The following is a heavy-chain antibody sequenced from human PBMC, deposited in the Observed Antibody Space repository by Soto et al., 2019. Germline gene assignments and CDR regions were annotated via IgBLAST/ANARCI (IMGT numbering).Heavy chain of an antibody. J-gene: IGHJ4*02. CDR3: ARHTLFSPFDS. Sequence: LQMLCVPRTVAGGSINSGGYYWNWIRQHPGKGLEWIGYIYYTGSTSYNPSLKSRVTMSVDTSKNQFSLTLSSVTAADTAVYYCARHTLFSPFDSWGQGTLVTVSS. CDR1: GGSINSGGYY. D-gene: IGHD2-21*01. CDR2: IYYTGST. V-gene: IGHV4-31*02.